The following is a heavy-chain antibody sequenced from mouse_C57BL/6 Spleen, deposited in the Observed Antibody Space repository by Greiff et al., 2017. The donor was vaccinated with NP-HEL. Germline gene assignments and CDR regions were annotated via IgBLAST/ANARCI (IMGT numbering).Heavy chain of an antibody. J-gene: IGHJ1*03. D-gene: IGHD1-1*01. V-gene: IGHV1-18*01. CDR1: GYTFTDYN. CDR3: ARPDYYGSSYSYFDV. Sequence: VQLQQSGPELVKPGASVKIPCKASGYTFTDYNMDWVKQSHGKSLEWIGDINPNNGGTIYNQKFKGKATLTVDKSSSTAYMELRSLTSEDTAVYYCARPDYYGSSYSYFDVWGTGTTVTVSS. CDR2: INPNNGGT.